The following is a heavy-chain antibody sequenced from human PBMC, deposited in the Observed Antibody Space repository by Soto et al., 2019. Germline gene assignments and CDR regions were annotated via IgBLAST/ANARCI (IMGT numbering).Heavy chain of an antibody. Sequence: GGSLRLSCAASGFTFSSYGMHWVRQAPGKGLEWVAVIWNDGSNKNYADPVKGRFTISRDNSKNTLYLQMNSLRAEDTAVYYCARDMGTVTTIAAFDIWGQGTMVTVSS. J-gene: IGHJ3*02. CDR2: IWNDGSNK. CDR3: ARDMGTVTTIAAFDI. D-gene: IGHD4-17*01. V-gene: IGHV3-33*01. CDR1: GFTFSSYG.